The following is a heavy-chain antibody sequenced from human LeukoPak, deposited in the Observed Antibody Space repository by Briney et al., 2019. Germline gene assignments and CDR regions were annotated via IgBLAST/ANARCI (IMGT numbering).Heavy chain of an antibody. CDR3: ARDSSPYGSGSYLDY. V-gene: IGHV3-23*01. CDR2: ISNNGGYT. Sequence: PGGSLRLSCAASGFTFSSSAMGWVRQAPGKGLEWVSAISNNGGYTYYADSVQGRFTISRDNSKNTLYLQMNSLRAEDTAVYYCARDSSPYGSGSYLDYWGQGTLVTVSS. D-gene: IGHD3-10*01. CDR1: GFTFSSSA. J-gene: IGHJ4*02.